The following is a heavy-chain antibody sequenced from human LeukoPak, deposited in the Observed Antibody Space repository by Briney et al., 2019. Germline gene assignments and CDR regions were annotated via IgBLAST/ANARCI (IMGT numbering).Heavy chain of an antibody. CDR2: IYYSGST. CDR1: GGSISSSSYY. Sequence: SETLSLTCTVSGGSISSSSYYWGWIRQSPGKGLEWIGSIYYSGSTYYNPSLKSRVTISVDTSKNQFSLKLSSVTAADTAVYYCARGLGVGSSGWYSRKKHWFDPWGQGTLVTVSS. D-gene: IGHD6-19*01. CDR3: ARGLGVGSSGWYSRKKHWFDP. V-gene: IGHV4-39*07. J-gene: IGHJ5*02.